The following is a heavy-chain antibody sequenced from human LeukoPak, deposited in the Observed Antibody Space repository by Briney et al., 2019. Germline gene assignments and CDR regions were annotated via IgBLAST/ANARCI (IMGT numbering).Heavy chain of an antibody. CDR1: GRSISSYY. V-gene: IGHV4-59*01. CDR2: IYYSGST. Sequence: SETMSLTCTVSGRSISSYYWSWVRQPPGKGLEWIGYIYYSGSTNYNPSLKSRVTISVDTSKNQFSLKLSSVTAADTAVYYCARGSGSGSSYFNYYYYMDVWGKGTTVTVSS. J-gene: IGHJ6*03. D-gene: IGHD3-10*01. CDR3: ARGSGSGSSYFNYYYYMDV.